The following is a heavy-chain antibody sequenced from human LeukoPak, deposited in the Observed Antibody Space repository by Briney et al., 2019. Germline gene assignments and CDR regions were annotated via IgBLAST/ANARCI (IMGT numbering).Heavy chain of an antibody. J-gene: IGHJ6*02. Sequence: PGGSLRLSCAASGFTFSSYGMHWVRQAPGKGLEWVAVIWYDGSNKYYADSVKGRFTISRDNSENTLYLQMNRLRAEDTAVYYCAREKVGATGNGMDVWGQGTTVTVSS. CDR2: IWYDGSNK. CDR1: GFTFSSYG. V-gene: IGHV3-33*01. D-gene: IGHD1-26*01. CDR3: AREKVGATGNGMDV.